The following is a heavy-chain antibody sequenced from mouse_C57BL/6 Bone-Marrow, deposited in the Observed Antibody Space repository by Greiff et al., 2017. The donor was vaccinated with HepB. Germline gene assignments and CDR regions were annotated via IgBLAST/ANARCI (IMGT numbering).Heavy chain of an antibody. CDR1: GYTFTSYW. Sequence: VQLQQSGAELVKPGASVKMSCKASGYTFTSYWITWVKQRPGQGLEWIGDIYPGSGSTNYNEKFKSKATLTVDTSSSTAYMQLSSLTSEDSAVYYCASSQGYFYYFDYWGQGTTLTVSS. J-gene: IGHJ2*01. CDR2: IYPGSGST. D-gene: IGHD3-1*01. V-gene: IGHV1-55*01. CDR3: ASSQGYFYYFDY.